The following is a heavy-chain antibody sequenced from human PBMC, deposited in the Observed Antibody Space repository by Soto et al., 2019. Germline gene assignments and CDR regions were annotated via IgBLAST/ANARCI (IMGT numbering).Heavy chain of an antibody. Sequence: GGSLRLSCAASGFSFSSYGMHWVRQAPGKGLEWVAMISYDGTDEYYADSVKGRFTISRDNAKNAIFLQMTSLRVDDTAVYFCARGDRGGFDLWGQGTMVTVSS. D-gene: IGHD3-10*01. CDR2: ISYDGTDE. J-gene: IGHJ3*01. V-gene: IGHV3-30*03. CDR1: GFSFSSYG. CDR3: ARGDRGGFDL.